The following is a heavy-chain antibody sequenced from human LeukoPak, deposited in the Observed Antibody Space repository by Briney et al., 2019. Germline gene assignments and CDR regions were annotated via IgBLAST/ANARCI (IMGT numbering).Heavy chain of an antibody. V-gene: IGHV3-7*01. D-gene: IGHD2-8*01. CDR2: IKQDGSEE. CDR1: GFTFSSYW. CDR3: ARDSDDCTNGVCYPTYFDY. J-gene: IGHJ4*02. Sequence: GGSLRLSCAASGFTFSSYWMGWVRQAPGKGLEWVANIKQDGSEEYHVDSVKGRFTISRDNAKSSLYLQMNSLRAEDTAVYYCARDSDDCTNGVCYPTYFDYWGQGTLVTVSS.